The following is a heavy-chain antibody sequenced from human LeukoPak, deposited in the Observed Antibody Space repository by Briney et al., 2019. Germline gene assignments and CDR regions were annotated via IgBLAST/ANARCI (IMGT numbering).Heavy chain of an antibody. CDR1: GGSISSYY. V-gene: IGHV4-59*01. D-gene: IGHD6-6*01. J-gene: IGHJ5*02. CDR2: IYYSGST. CDR3: ARDLGVGQLRFDP. Sequence: SETLSLTCTVSGGSISSYYWSWIRQPPGKGLEWIGYIYYSGSTNYNPSLKSRVTISVDTPKNQFSLKLSSVTAADTAVYYCARDLGVGQLRFDPWGQGTLVTVSS.